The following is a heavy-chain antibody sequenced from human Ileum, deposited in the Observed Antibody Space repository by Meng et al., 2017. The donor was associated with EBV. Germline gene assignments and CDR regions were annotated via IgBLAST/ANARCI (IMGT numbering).Heavy chain of an antibody. CDR2: IYQSWST. J-gene: IGHJ4*02. V-gene: IGHV4-4*02. CDR3: AREGVSSDILTGYDI. CDR1: VGSVSSGNW. Sequence: PKEAGPVLGKPSGALCLTCGVSVGSVSSGNWWIWVRQSPGKGLEWIGEIYQSWSTNYNPSLESRVTISLAKSENQLYLRLTSVTAADTAVYYCAREGVSSDILTGYDIWGQGTLVTVSS. D-gene: IGHD3-9*01.